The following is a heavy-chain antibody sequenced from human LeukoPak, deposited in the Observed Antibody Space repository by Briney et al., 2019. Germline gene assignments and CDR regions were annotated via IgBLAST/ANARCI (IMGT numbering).Heavy chain of an antibody. CDR3: ARRRIRSSSARSPMDV. D-gene: IGHD6-6*01. Sequence: PSETPSLTCTVSGYSISSGYHWGWIRQPPGKGLEWIGEINHSGSTNYNPSLKSRVTISVDTSKNQFSLKLSSVTAADTAVYYCARRRIRSSSARSPMDVWGKGTTVTVSS. CDR1: GYSISSGYH. V-gene: IGHV4-38-2*02. J-gene: IGHJ6*03. CDR2: INHSGST.